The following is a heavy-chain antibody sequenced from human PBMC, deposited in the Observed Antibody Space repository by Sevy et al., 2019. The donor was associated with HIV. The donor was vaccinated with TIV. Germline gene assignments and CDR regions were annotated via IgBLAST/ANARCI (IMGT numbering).Heavy chain of an antibody. V-gene: IGHV1-18*04. D-gene: IGHD3-10*01. CDR3: AGDGWSMGYYYGSGSYYGANYYYYMDV. CDR2: ISAYNGNT. J-gene: IGHJ6*03. Sequence: GKVSCKASGYTFTSYGISWVRQAPGQGLEWMGWISAYNGNTNYAQKLQGRVTMTTDTSTSTAYRELRSLRSDDSAVYYCAGDGWSMGYYYGSGSYYGANYYYYMDVWGKGTTVTVSS. CDR1: GYTFTSYG.